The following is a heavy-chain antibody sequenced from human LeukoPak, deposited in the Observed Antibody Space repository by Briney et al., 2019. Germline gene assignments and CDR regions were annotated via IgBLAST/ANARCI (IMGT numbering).Heavy chain of an antibody. CDR3: ARAMVRGVPYYFDY. CDR1: GFTFSSYS. J-gene: IGHJ4*02. CDR2: ISSSSSTI. D-gene: IGHD3-10*01. Sequence: GGSLRLSCAASGFTFSSYSMNWVRQAPGKGLEWVSYISSSSSTINYADSVNGRFTISRDNAKNSLYLQMNSLRDEDTAVYYCARAMVRGVPYYFDYWGQGTLVTVSS. V-gene: IGHV3-48*02.